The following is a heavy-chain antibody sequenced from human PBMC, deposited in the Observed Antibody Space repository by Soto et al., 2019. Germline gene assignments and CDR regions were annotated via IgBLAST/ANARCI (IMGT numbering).Heavy chain of an antibody. V-gene: IGHV4-31*03. CDR3: AREGGYFDSSGSGVYHYHGVDV. CDR1: GGSISSGGYY. D-gene: IGHD3-22*01. Sequence: SETLSLTCTVSGGSISSGGYYWSWIRQHPGKGLEWIGYIYYSGSIYYNPSLKSRVTMSLDTSRNQYSLKLSSVTAADTAVYYCAREGGYFDSSGSGVYHYHGVDVWGQGTTVTVSS. CDR2: IYYSGSI. J-gene: IGHJ6*02.